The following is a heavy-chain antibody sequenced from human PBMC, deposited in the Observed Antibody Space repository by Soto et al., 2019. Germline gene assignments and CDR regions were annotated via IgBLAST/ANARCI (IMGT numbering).Heavy chain of an antibody. CDR2: INHSGST. V-gene: IGHV4-34*01. D-gene: IGHD4-4*01. J-gene: IGHJ5*01. CDR1: GGSFSDYF. CDR3: ATFMTTKGWIDF. Sequence: SETLSLTCAVYGGSFSDYFWSWIRQPPGKGLEWIGEINHSGSTNYNPSLEGRVTISVDTSKNQFSLMLSSVTAADTAVYYCATFMTTKGWIDFWGQGTLVTVSS.